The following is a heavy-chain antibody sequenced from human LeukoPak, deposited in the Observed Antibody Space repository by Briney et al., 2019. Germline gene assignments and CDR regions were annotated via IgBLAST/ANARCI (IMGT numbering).Heavy chain of an antibody. J-gene: IGHJ4*02. CDR1: GFTFSSYS. D-gene: IGHD5-24*01. CDR3: ARDFSMATIDY. V-gene: IGHV3-21*01. CDR2: ISSSSSYI. Sequence: TGGSLRLSCAASGFTFSSYSMNWVRQAPGKGLEWVSSISSSSSYIYYADSVKGRFTISRDNAKNSLYLQMNSPRAEDTAVYYCARDFSMATIDYWGQGTLVTVSS.